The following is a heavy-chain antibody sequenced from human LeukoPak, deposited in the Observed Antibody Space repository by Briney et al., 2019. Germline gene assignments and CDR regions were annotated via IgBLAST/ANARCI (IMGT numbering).Heavy chain of an antibody. D-gene: IGHD2-2*01. V-gene: IGHV4-4*07. CDR1: GGSISSYY. J-gene: IGHJ5*02. CDR2: IYTSGST. CDR3: ARGAVHWFDP. Sequence: SETLSLTCTVSGGSISSYYWSWIRQPAGKGLEWIGRIYTSGSTNYNPSLKSRVTISVDKSKNQFSLKLSSVTAADTAVYYRARGAVHWFDPWGQGTLVTVSS.